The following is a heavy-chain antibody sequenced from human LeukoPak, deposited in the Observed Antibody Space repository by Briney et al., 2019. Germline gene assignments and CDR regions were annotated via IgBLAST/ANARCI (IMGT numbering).Heavy chain of an antibody. D-gene: IGHD4-11*01. CDR1: GGSFSGYF. V-gene: IGHV4-34*01. CDR2: INHSGST. Sequence: PSETLSLTCAVYGGSFSGYFWNWIRQPPGKGLEWIGEINHSGSTNYNPSLKSRVTISVGTSKNQFSLKLSSVTAADMAVYYCARHVPPEGGDSNYEYFDYWGQGTLVTVSS. CDR3: ARHVPPEGGDSNYEYFDY. J-gene: IGHJ4*02.